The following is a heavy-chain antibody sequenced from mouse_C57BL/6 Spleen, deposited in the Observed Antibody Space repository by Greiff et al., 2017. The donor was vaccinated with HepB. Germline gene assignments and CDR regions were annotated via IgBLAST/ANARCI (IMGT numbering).Heavy chain of an antibody. Sequence: QVQLQQSGAELARPGASVKLSCKASGYTFTSYGISWVKQRTGQGLEWIGEIYPRSGNTYYNEKFKGKATLTADKSSSTAYMELRSLTSEDSAVYFCARRGTTVVARWYFDVWGTGTTVTVSS. CDR1: GYTFTSYG. V-gene: IGHV1-81*01. J-gene: IGHJ1*03. CDR2: IYPRSGNT. CDR3: ARRGTTVVARWYFDV. D-gene: IGHD1-1*01.